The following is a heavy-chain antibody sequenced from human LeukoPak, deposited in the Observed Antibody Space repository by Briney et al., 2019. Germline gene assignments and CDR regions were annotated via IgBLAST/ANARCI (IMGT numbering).Heavy chain of an antibody. J-gene: IGHJ6*02. D-gene: IGHD1-26*01. CDR1: GFITSDYW. CDR2: IRQDGESK. V-gene: IGHV3-7*03. Sequence: GGSLRLSCAASGFITSDYWMSWVRQAPGKGLEWVANIRQDGESKYYVASVKGRFTISRDNAKNSLSLQMNSLRVEDTAVYYCARQDSGSSPYYYYHGMDVWGQGTTVTVSS. CDR3: ARQDSGSSPYYYYHGMDV.